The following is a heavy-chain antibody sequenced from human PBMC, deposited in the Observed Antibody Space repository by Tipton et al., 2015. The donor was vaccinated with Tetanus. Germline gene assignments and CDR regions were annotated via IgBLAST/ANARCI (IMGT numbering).Heavy chain of an antibody. D-gene: IGHD2-8*01. Sequence: QLVQSGAEVKKPGESLKISCKGSGYNFNNYWIGWVRQMPGKGLAWMGIIYPGDSDTTYSPPFQGQVTISVDKSINTAYLQWSSLTASDTSMFYCARAHCTDGVCNFDFWGQGALVTVAS. CDR2: IYPGDSDT. J-gene: IGHJ4*02. V-gene: IGHV5-51*01. CDR1: GYNFNNYW. CDR3: ARAHCTDGVCNFDF.